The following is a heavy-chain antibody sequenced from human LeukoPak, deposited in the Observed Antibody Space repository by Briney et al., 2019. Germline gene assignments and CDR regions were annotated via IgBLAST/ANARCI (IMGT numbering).Heavy chain of an antibody. D-gene: IGHD1-1*01. CDR2: ISYDGSNK. V-gene: IGHV3-30*04. CDR1: GFTFGSYA. CDR3: ARDPQLEPYAFDI. J-gene: IGHJ3*02. Sequence: GGSLRLSCAASGFTFGSYAMHWVRQAPGKGLEWVAVISYDGSNKYYADSVKGRFTISRDNSKNTLYLQMNSLRAEDTAVYYCARDPQLEPYAFDIWGQGTMVTVSS.